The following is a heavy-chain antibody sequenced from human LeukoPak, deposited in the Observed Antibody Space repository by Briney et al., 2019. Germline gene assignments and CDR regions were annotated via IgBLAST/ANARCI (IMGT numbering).Heavy chain of an antibody. D-gene: IGHD2-21*02. CDR2: IHPHGSEE. V-gene: IGHV3-7*01. J-gene: IGHJ6*03. Sequence: GGSLRLSCAASGFTFSRFWMTWVRQAPGKGLGWVANIHPHGSEEYYVDSVKGRFTISRDNAKNSLYLQMDSLRAEDTAVYYCIILTLVTAPRHYMDVWGKGTTVTVSS. CDR1: GFTFSRFW. CDR3: IILTLVTAPRHYMDV.